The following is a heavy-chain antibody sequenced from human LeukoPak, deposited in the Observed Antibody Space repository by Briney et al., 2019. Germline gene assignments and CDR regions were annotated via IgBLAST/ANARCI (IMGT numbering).Heavy chain of an antibody. CDR3: TTVYGSQPGFDY. V-gene: IGHV3-15*01. CDR1: GFTFSNAW. D-gene: IGHD3-10*01. CDR2: IKSKTDGGTT. J-gene: IGHJ4*02. Sequence: PGGSLKLSCAASGFTFSNAWMSWVRQAPGKGLEWVGRIKSKTDGGTTDYAAPVKGRFTISRDDSKNTLYLQMNSLKTEDTAVYYCTTVYGSQPGFDYWGQGTLVTVSS.